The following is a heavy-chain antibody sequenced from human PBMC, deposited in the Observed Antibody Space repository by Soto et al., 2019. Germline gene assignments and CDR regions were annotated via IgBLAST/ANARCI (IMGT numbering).Heavy chain of an antibody. Sequence: QVQLVQSGAEVKKPGASVKVSCKASGYTFTSYDINWVRQATGQGLERMGWMNPNSGNTGYAQKFQGRVTMTRNTSISTAYMELSSLRSEDTAVYYCASGGDSGYHSNYSYGMDVWGQGTTVTVSS. CDR1: GYTFTSYD. CDR3: ASGGDSGYHSNYSYGMDV. V-gene: IGHV1-8*01. D-gene: IGHD5-12*01. CDR2: MNPNSGNT. J-gene: IGHJ6*02.